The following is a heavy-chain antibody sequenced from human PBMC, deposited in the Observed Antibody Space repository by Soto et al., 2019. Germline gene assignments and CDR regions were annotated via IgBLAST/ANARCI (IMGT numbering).Heavy chain of an antibody. Sequence: GGSLRLSCAASGFTFSSYGMHWVRQAPGKGLEWVAVISYDGSNKYCADSVKGRFTISRDNSKNTLYLQMNSLRAEDTAVYYCAKDQGRGGYSYGYFSPYFDYWGQGTLVTVSS. D-gene: IGHD5-18*01. CDR2: ISYDGSNK. CDR1: GFTFSSYG. V-gene: IGHV3-30*18. CDR3: AKDQGRGGYSYGYFSPYFDY. J-gene: IGHJ4*02.